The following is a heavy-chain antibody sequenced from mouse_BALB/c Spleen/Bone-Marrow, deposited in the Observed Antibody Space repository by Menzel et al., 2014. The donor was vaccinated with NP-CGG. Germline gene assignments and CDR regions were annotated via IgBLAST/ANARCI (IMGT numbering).Heavy chain of an antibody. J-gene: IGHJ3*01. Sequence: EVQLVESGGGLVQPGGSLKLSCAASGFDFSRYWMSWVRQAPGKGLEWIGEINPDSSTINYKPSLKDKFIISRDNAKNTPYLQMSKVRSEDTALYYCARLHYYGLSAYWGQGTLVTVSA. CDR2: INPDSSTI. V-gene: IGHV4-1*02. CDR3: ARLHYYGLSAY. D-gene: IGHD1-2*01. CDR1: GFDFSRYW.